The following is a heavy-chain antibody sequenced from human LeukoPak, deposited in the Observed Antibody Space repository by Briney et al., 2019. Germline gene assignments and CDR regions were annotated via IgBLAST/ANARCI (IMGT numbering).Heavy chain of an antibody. D-gene: IGHD2-21*02. V-gene: IGHV4-34*01. CDR3: ASACCGGDCYTSAEYFQH. CDR2: INHSGST. Sequence: PSETLSLTCAVYGGSFSGYYWSWIRQPPGKGLEWIGKINHSGSTNYNPSLKSRVTISVDTSKNQFSLKLSSVTAADTAVYYCASACCGGDCYTSAEYFQHWGQGTLVTVSS. J-gene: IGHJ1*01. CDR1: GGSFSGYY.